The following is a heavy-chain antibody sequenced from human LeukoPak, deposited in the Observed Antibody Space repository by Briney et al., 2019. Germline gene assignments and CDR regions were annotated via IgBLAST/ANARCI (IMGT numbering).Heavy chain of an antibody. CDR2: IKQDGSEK. J-gene: IGHJ4*02. Sequence: GGSLRLSCTASGFTFSSYWMSWVRQAPGKGLEWVANIKQDGSEKYYLDSVKGRFTISRDNTKNSLYLQMNSLRVEDTAVYYCARDTSYGDYVRGNDYWGQGTLVTVSS. CDR1: GFTFSSYW. D-gene: IGHD4-17*01. V-gene: IGHV3-7*01. CDR3: ARDTSYGDYVRGNDY.